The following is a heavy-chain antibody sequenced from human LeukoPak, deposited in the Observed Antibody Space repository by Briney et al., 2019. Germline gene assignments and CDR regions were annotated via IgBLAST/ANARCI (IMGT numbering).Heavy chain of an antibody. CDR1: GFTFSSYS. CDR3: ARDAPGPGVVVDAFDI. J-gene: IGHJ3*02. V-gene: IGHV3-48*04. CDR2: ISSSSSTI. D-gene: IGHD2-15*01. Sequence: GGSLRLSCAASGFTFSSYSMNWVRQASGKGLEWVSYISSSSSTIYYADSVKGRFTISRDNAKNSLYLQMNSLRAEDTAVYYCARDAPGPGVVVDAFDIWGQGTMVTVSS.